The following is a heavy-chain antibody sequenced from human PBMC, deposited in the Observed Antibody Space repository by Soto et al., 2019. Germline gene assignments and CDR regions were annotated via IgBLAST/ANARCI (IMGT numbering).Heavy chain of an antibody. V-gene: IGHV1-46*01. D-gene: IGHD6-6*01. J-gene: IGHJ4*02. CDR1: GYTFTSYY. Sequence: ASVKVSCKASGYTFTSYYMHWVRQAPGQGLEWMGIINLSGGSTSYAQKFQGRVTMTRDTSTSTVYMELSSLRSEDTAVYYCASQRGARYIAARPLDYWGQGTLVTVSS. CDR2: INLSGGST. CDR3: ASQRGARYIAARPLDY.